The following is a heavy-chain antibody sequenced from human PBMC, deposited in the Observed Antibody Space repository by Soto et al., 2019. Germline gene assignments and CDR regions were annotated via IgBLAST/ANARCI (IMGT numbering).Heavy chain of an antibody. D-gene: IGHD3-3*01. V-gene: IGHV4-59*12. Sequence: SETLSLTCTVSGGSISSYYWSWIRQPPGKGLEWIGYIYYSGSTNYNPSLKSRVTISVDTSKNQFSLQLNSVTPDDTAVYYCARGPGILNPWGQGTLVTVSS. CDR2: IYYSGST. J-gene: IGHJ5*02. CDR1: GGSISSYY. CDR3: ARGPGILNP.